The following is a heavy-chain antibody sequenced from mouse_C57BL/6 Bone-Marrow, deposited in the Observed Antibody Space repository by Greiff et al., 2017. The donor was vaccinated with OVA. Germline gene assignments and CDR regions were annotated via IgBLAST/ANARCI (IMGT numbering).Heavy chain of an antibody. CDR3: ARGGLETRVVDC. CDR1: GYTFTSYG. J-gene: IGHJ2*01. CDR2: IYPRSGNT. D-gene: IGHD1-1*01. Sequence: QVQLQQSGAELARPGASVKLSCKASGYTFTSYGISWVKQRTGQGLEWIGEIYPRSGNTYYNEKFKGKATLTADKSSSTAYMELRSLTSEDSAVYFCARGGLETRVVDCWGQGTTLTVSS. V-gene: IGHV1-81*01.